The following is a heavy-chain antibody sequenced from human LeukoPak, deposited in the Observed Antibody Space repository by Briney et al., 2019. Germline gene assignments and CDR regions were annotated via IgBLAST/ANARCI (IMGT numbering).Heavy chain of an antibody. Sequence: GGSLRLSCAASGFTFSSYSMNWVRQAPGKGLEWVSAISGSGGSTYYADSVKGRFTISRDNSKNTLYLQMNSLRAEDTAVYYCAKAMMVTLGAFDIWGQGTMVTVSS. CDR3: AKAMMVTLGAFDI. CDR2: ISGSGGST. CDR1: GFTFSSYS. V-gene: IGHV3-23*01. J-gene: IGHJ3*02. D-gene: IGHD4-23*01.